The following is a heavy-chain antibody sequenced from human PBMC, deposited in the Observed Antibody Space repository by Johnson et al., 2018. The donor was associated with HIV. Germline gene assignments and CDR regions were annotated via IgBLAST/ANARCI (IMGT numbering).Heavy chain of an antibody. CDR2: IKQDGSEK. J-gene: IGHJ3*02. CDR3: ARDTSIAAARAFDI. Sequence: VQLVESGGGLVQPGGSLRLSCAASGFTFSSYWMSWVRQAPGKGLEWVANIKQDGSEKYYVDSVKGRITISRDNSKNTLHLQMNSLRAEDTAVYYCARDTSIAAARAFDIWGQGTMVTVSS. D-gene: IGHD6-6*01. V-gene: IGHV3-7*01. CDR1: GFTFSSYW.